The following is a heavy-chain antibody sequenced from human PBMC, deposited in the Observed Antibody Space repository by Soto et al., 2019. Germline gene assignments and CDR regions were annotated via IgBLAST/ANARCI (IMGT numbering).Heavy chain of an antibody. CDR3: ARDHYYDSSGYYSRYYYYYGMDV. CDR2: IYYSGST. D-gene: IGHD3-22*01. CDR1: VGSISIGDYY. J-gene: IGHJ6*01. V-gene: IGHV4-30-4*01. Sequence: SETLSVTCTFSVGSISIGDYYWRWIRQPPGKGLEWIGYIYYSGSTYYNPSLKSRVTISVDTSKNQFSLKLSSVTAAETAVYYCARDHYYDSSGYYSRYYYYYGMDVWGQGTTVTVSS.